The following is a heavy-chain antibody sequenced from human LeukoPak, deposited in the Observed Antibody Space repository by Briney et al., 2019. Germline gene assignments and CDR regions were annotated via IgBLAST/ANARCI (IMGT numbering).Heavy chain of an antibody. CDR2: IYISGDT. V-gene: IGHV4-61*02. Sequence: QTLSLTCTVSGGSITGAGYYWTWIRQPAGKGLEWVGRIYISGDTNYNPSLKSRVAISLDTSKNQFSLKLNSLTAADTAVYYCARGIGSTGTYYFDYWGQGTLVTVSA. CDR3: ARGIGSTGTYYFDY. CDR1: GGSITGAGYY. J-gene: IGHJ4*02. D-gene: IGHD1-26*01.